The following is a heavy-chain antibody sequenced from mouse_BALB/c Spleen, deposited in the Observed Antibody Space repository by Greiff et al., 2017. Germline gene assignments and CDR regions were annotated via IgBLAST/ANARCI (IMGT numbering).Heavy chain of an antibody. CDR3: ARSEYYGSSSYAMDY. J-gene: IGHJ4*01. CDR1: GYSITSDYA. D-gene: IGHD1-1*01. CDR2: ISYSGST. Sequence: EVKLMESGPGLVKPSQSLSLTCTVTGYSITSDYAWNWIRQFPGNKLEWMGYISYSGSTSYNPSLKSRISITRDTSKNQFFLQLNSVTTEDTATYYCARSEYYGSSSYAMDYWGQGTSVTVSS. V-gene: IGHV3-2*02.